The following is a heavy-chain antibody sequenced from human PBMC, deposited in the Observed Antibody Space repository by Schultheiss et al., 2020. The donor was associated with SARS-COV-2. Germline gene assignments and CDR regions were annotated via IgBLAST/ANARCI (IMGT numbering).Heavy chain of an antibody. J-gene: IGHJ4*02. V-gene: IGHV3-30*18. CDR3: AKDEYSGSYAMDY. Sequence: GGSLRLSCAASGFTFSSYGMHWVRQAPGKGLEWVAVISYDGSNKYYADSVKGRFTISRDNSKNTLYLQMNSLRAEDTAVYYCAKDEYSGSYAMDYWGQGTLVTVSS. D-gene: IGHD5-12*01. CDR2: ISYDGSNK. CDR1: GFTFSSYG.